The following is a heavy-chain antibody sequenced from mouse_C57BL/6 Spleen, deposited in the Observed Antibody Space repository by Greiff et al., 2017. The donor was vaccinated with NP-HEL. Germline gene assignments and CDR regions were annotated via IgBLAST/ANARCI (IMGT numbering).Heavy chain of an antibody. J-gene: IGHJ2*01. CDR1: GYAFSSSW. D-gene: IGHD4-1*01. V-gene: IGHV1-82*01. Sequence: VQLQQSGPELVKPGASVKISCKASGYAFSSSWMNWVKQRPGKGLEWIGRIYPGDGDTNYNGKFKGKATLTADKSSSTAYMQLSSLTSEDSAVYYCARSLTRPADYWGQGTTLTVSS. CDR2: IYPGDGDT. CDR3: ARSLTRPADY.